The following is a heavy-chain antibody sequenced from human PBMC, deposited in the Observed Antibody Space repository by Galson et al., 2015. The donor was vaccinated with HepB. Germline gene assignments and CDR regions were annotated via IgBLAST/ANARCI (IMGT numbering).Heavy chain of an antibody. V-gene: IGHV1-46*01. CDR1: GYTFTSYY. J-gene: IGHJ4*02. CDR2: INPSGGST. Sequence: SVKVSCKASGYTFTSYYMHWVRQAPGQGLEWTGIINPSGGSTSYAQKFQGRVTMTRDTSTSTVYMELSSLRSEDTAVYYCARDSAPYDRSGYYPTGGVYWGQGTLVTVSS. D-gene: IGHD3-22*01. CDR3: ARDSAPYDRSGYYPTGGVY.